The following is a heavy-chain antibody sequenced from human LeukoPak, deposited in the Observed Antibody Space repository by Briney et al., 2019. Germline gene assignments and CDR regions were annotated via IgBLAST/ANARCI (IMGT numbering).Heavy chain of an antibody. CDR2: ISDSGGST. J-gene: IGHJ4*02. D-gene: IGHD3-3*01. V-gene: IGHV3-23*01. Sequence: GGSLRLSCAASGFTFSNYDMSWVGQAPGKGRGWFSAISDSGGSTYYADSVKGRFTISRDNSKNTLYLQMNSLRAEDTAVYYCAKAQRAIFGVVIIDYWGQGTLVTVSS. CDR3: AKAQRAIFGVVIIDY. CDR1: GFTFSNYD.